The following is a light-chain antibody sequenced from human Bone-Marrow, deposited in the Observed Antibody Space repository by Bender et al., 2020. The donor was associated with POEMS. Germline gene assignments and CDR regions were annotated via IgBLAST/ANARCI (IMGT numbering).Light chain of an antibody. CDR3: CSYAGGYSWV. Sequence: ALTQPRSVSGSPGQSVTISCTGTSSDVGPYKYVSWYQQHPGKAPKLIIYDVTKRPSGVPDRFSGSKSGNSASLTISGLQAEDEADYHCCSYAGGYSWVFGGGTSLTVL. CDR2: DVT. CDR1: SSDVGPYKY. V-gene: IGLV2-11*01. J-gene: IGLJ3*02.